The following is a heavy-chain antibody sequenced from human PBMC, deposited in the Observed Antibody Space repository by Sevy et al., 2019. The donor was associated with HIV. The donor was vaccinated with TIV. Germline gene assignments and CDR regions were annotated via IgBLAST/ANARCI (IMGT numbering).Heavy chain of an antibody. V-gene: IGHV4-34*01. J-gene: IGHJ4*02. Sequence: SETLSLTCAVYGGSFSDYYWNWIRQPPGKGLEWIGEINHSGSTNYNPTLKSRVTMSVETSKNQFSLKLNSVTAADTAVYYCARGKRVIIRGLIIAGGYYYFDNWGQGTLVTVSS. CDR3: ARGKRVIIRGLIIAGGYYYFDN. D-gene: IGHD3-10*01. CDR2: INHSGST. CDR1: GGSFSDYY.